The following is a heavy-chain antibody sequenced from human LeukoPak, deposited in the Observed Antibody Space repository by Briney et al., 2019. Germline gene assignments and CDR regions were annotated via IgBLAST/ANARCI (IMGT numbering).Heavy chain of an antibody. CDR2: VSRRGGT. J-gene: IGHJ4*02. V-gene: IGHV4-34*01. D-gene: IGHD6-25*01. CDR1: GGSLSGYY. CDR3: AREVAAEGGAFDN. Sequence: PSETLSLTCAVFGGSLSGYYWSWIRQSPGKGPEWIGEVSRRGGTNYNPSLKSRVTISVDTSKNQFSLKLNSVTAADTAIYYCAREVAAEGGAFDNWGQGTLVTVSS.